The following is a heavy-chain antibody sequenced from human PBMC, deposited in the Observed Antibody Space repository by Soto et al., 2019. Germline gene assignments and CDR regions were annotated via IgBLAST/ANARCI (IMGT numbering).Heavy chain of an antibody. J-gene: IGHJ4*02. CDR2: IHYSGTT. CDR3: ARLGKTYYDILTGYKSAAFDY. D-gene: IGHD3-9*01. Sequence: SETLSLTCTVSGTSISSYYWSWIRQPPGKGLEWIANIHYSGTTNYNPSLASRVTLSVDTSKNQFSLKMTSVTAADTAVYYCARLGKTYYDILTGYKSAAFDYWGQGTLVTVS. V-gene: IGHV4-59*01. CDR1: GTSISSYY.